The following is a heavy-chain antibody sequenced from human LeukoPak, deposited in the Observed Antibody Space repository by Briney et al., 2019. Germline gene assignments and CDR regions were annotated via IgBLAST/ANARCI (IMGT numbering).Heavy chain of an antibody. Sequence: ASVKVSCKASGYTFTSYGISWVRQAPGQGLEWMGWINPNSGGTNYAQKLQGRVTMTTDTSTSTAYMELRSLRSDDTAVYYCARDPGYDSSGYYYNYYYYGMDVWGQGTTVTVSS. CDR1: GYTFTSYG. CDR2: INPNSGGT. CDR3: ARDPGYDSSGYYYNYYYYGMDV. V-gene: IGHV1-18*01. D-gene: IGHD3-22*01. J-gene: IGHJ6*02.